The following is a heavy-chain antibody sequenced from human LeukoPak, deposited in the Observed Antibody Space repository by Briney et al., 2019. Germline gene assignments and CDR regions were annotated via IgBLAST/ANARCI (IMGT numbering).Heavy chain of an antibody. V-gene: IGHV3-11*04. CDR3: ARYLGLGWLDP. Sequence: PGGSLRLSCAASGFTFSDYYITSIRQAPGKGLEWVSHISSSGSTIYYLDSLKGRFTISRDNAKNSLYLQMNSLRAEDTAVYYCARYLGLGWLDPWGQGTLVTVSS. D-gene: IGHD3-16*01. J-gene: IGHJ5*02. CDR2: ISSSGSTI. CDR1: GFTFSDYY.